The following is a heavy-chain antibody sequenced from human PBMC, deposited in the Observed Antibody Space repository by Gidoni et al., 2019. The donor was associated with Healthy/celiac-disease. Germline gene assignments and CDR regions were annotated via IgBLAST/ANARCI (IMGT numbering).Heavy chain of an antibody. CDR2: IYSGGST. CDR1: AFTVSSNY. Sequence: EVQLVESGGGLVQPGGSLRLSCAASAFTVSSNYMSWVRQAPGKGLGWVSVIYSGGSTYYADSVKGRFTISRDNSKNTLYLQMNSLRAEDTAVYYCARDRPYYYDSSGYYMGYDIWGQGTMVTVSS. D-gene: IGHD3-22*01. J-gene: IGHJ3*02. CDR3: ARDRPYYYDSSGYYMGYDI. V-gene: IGHV3-66*02.